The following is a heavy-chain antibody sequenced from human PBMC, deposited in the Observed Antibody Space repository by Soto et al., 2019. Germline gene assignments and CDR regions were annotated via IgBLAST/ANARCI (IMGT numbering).Heavy chain of an antibody. J-gene: IGHJ4*02. V-gene: IGHV3-7*03. CDR1: GFTFSSHW. CDR3: ATSIAAAGTD. D-gene: IGHD6-13*01. Sequence: QPGGSLRLSCAASGFTFSSHWMSWVRQTPGKGLEWVANIKQDGSEKYYVDSVKGRFTISRDNAKKSLYLQMNNVRAEDTAVYYCATSIAAAGTDWGQGTLVTVSS. CDR2: IKQDGSEK.